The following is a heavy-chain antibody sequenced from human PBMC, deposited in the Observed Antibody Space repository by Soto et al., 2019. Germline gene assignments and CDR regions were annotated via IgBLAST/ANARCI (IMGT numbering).Heavy chain of an antibody. CDR2: INHSGST. CDR3: ARGLDGSGSYIIDY. Sequence: SETLSLTCAVYGGSFSGYYWSWIRQPPGKGLEWIGEINHSGSTNYNPSLKSRVTISVDTSKNQFSLKLSSVTAADTAVYYCARGLDGSGSYIIDYWGQGTLVTVSS. J-gene: IGHJ4*02. D-gene: IGHD3-10*01. CDR1: GGSFSGYY. V-gene: IGHV4-34*01.